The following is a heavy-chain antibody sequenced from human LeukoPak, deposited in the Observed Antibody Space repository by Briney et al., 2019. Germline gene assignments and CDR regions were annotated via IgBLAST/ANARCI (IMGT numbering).Heavy chain of an antibody. J-gene: IGHJ4*02. CDR3: ARDGYYYDSSGHYTPDN. Sequence: GGSLRLSCAASGFTFSSYEMNWVRQAPGKGLEWVSYISSSGSTIYYADSVKGRFTISRDNAKNSLYLQMNSLRAEDTAVYYCARDGYYYDSSGHYTPDNWGQGTLVTVSS. CDR1: GFTFSSYE. CDR2: ISSSGSTI. V-gene: IGHV3-48*03. D-gene: IGHD3-22*01.